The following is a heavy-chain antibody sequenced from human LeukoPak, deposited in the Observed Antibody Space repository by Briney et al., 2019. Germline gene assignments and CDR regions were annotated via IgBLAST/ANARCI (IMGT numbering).Heavy chain of an antibody. CDR2: ISGSGGNT. J-gene: IGHJ4*02. D-gene: IGHD1-26*01. CDR1: GFIFSNFA. Sequence: GGSLRLSCAASGFIFSNFAMSWVRQAPGGGLEWVSVISGSGGNTYYADSVKGRFTISRDNSKNTLDLQMNSLRADDTAVYYCAKDSSHVSGNYDYLDYWGQGALVTVSS. V-gene: IGHV3-23*01. CDR3: AKDSSHVSGNYDYLDY.